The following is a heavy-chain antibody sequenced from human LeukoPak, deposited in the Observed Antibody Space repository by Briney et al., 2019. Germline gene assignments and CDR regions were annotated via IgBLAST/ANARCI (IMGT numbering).Heavy chain of an antibody. V-gene: IGHV1-2*02. J-gene: IGHJ5*02. CDR1: GYTFTGYY. CDR3: ATCAPIKTIFGFRT. D-gene: IGHD3-3*01. Sequence: GASVKVSCKASGYTFTGYYMHWVRQAPGQGLEWMGWINPNSGGTNYAQKFQGRVTITADTSRDTAYMELSRLRSEDTAVYYCATCAPIKTIFGFRTWGQGTLVTVSS. CDR2: INPNSGGT.